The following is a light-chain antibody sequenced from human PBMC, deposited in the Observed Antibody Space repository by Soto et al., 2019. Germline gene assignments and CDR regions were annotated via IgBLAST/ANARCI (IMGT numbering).Light chain of an antibody. CDR3: QPAYTPPFT. CDR2: GAN. V-gene: IGKV1-39*01. J-gene: IGKJ2*01. CDR1: QTITIY. Sequence: DIPMTQSPSSLSASVGDRVAITCRASQTITIYLNWYQLEPGKPPKLLIYGANTVQSGVPSRFSARGSGTDFTLTINAPQPDYVAPYYCQPAYTPPFTFGHGTMLQVK.